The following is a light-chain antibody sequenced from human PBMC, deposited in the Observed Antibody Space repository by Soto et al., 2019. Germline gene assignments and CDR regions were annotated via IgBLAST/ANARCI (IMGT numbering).Light chain of an antibody. Sequence: QSALTQPASVSGSPGQSITISCTGISSDTGGYNYVSWYQQLPGKAPKLMIYDVSNRRSGVSNRFSGSKSGNTASLTISGLQAEDEADYYCYSYTSSSTVLFGGGTKLTLL. J-gene: IGLJ2*01. CDR3: YSYTSSSTVL. V-gene: IGLV2-14*03. CDR2: DVS. CDR1: SSDTGGYNY.